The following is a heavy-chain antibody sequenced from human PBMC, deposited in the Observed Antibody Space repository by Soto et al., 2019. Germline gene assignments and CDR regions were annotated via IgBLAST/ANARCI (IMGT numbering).Heavy chain of an antibody. D-gene: IGHD4-17*01. J-gene: IGHJ4*02. CDR2: ISYDGSNK. CDR1: GFTFSSYP. Sequence: QVRLVESGGGVVQPGRSLRLSCAASGFTFSSYPMHWVRQAPGKGLEWMAFISYDGSNKFYADSVKGRFTISRDNSKNTLYLQLNSLRAEDTAVYYCARRNGNYGAFDYWGQGTLVTVSS. CDR3: ARRNGNYGAFDY. V-gene: IGHV3-30-3*01.